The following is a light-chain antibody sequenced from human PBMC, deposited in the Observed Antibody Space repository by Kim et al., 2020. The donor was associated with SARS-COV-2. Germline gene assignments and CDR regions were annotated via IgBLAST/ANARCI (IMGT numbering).Light chain of an antibody. CDR3: QQYETSPKT. CDR1: ETFRTNS. Sequence: SPGEAAALSCRATETFRTNSLAWYQQKPGQAPRLLIYGASSRATGIPDRFTGSGSGTDFTLTISRLEPDDFAIYYCQQYETSPKTFGQGTKVDIK. J-gene: IGKJ1*01. V-gene: IGKV3-20*01. CDR2: GAS.